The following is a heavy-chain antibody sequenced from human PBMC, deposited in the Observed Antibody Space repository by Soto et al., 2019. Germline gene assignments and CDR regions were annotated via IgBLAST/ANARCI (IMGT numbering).Heavy chain of an antibody. CDR3: ARDLAYYDFWSGYYTYYYYMDV. CDR2: ISSSSSTI. J-gene: IGHJ6*03. D-gene: IGHD3-3*01. V-gene: IGHV3-48*01. Sequence: EVQLVESGGGLVQPGGSLRLSCAASGFTFSSYSMNWVRQAPGKGLEWVSYISSSSSTIYYADSVKGRFTISRDNAKNSLYLLMNSLRAEDTAVYYCARDLAYYDFWSGYYTYYYYMDVWGKGTTVTVSS. CDR1: GFTFSSYS.